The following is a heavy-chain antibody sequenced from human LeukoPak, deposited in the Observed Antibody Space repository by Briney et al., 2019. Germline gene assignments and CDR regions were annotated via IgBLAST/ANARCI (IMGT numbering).Heavy chain of an antibody. Sequence: GGSLRLSCAASGFIFSGYWMSWVRQAPGKGLEWVANIKQDGGDKNYVDSVKGQFTISRDNVKKSLYLQMNSLRADDTAVYYCARDLPDILAGYSDDAFDIWGQGTMVTVSS. CDR2: IKQDGGDK. D-gene: IGHD3-9*01. CDR3: ARDLPDILAGYSDDAFDI. J-gene: IGHJ3*02. V-gene: IGHV3-7*03. CDR1: GFIFSGYW.